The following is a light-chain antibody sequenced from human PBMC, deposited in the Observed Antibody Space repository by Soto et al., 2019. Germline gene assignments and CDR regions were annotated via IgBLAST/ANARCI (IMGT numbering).Light chain of an antibody. J-gene: IGKJ1*01. CDR2: GAS. Sequence: EIVLTQSPGTLSLSPGERATLSCRASQSVGSSYLAWYQQKPRQAPRLLIYGASSRATGIPDRFSGSGSGTDFTLTISRLEPEDFAVYYCQQYGSSLTWTFGQGTKVEIK. V-gene: IGKV3-20*01. CDR3: QQYGSSLTWT. CDR1: QSVGSSY.